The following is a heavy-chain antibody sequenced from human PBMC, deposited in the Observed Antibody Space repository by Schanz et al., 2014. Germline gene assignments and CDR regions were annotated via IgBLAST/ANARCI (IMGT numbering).Heavy chain of an antibody. CDR2: MNSKTGNT. CDR1: GYTFTSYD. V-gene: IGHV1-8*01. CDR3: ARDGEAAAGCDY. D-gene: IGHD6-13*01. J-gene: IGHJ4*02. Sequence: QVQLVQSGAEVKKPGASVKVSCKASGYTFTSYDINWVRQATGQGLEWMGWMNSKTGNTGYAQRFQGRLTVTRDTSTSTVNMELSSLRSEDTAVYYCARDGEAAAGCDYWGQGTLVTVSS.